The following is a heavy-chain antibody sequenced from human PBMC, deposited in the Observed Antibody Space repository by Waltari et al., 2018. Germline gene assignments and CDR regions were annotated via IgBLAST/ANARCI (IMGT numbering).Heavy chain of an antibody. Sequence: EVQLVESGGGLIQPGGSLRLSCAASGFTVSRNYMRWVREAPGRGLEWVSVMYSGGSTYYSDSVKGRFTISRDNSKNTLYLQMNSLRAEDTAVYYCARVKGGLLWFGELTGRYYYYGMDVWGQGTTVTVSS. CDR3: ARVKGGLLWFGELTGRYYYYGMDV. V-gene: IGHV3-53*01. D-gene: IGHD3-10*01. J-gene: IGHJ6*02. CDR2: MYSGGST. CDR1: GFTVSRNY.